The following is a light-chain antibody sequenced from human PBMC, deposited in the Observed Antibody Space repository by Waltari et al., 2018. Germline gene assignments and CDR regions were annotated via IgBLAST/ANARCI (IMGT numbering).Light chain of an antibody. CDR2: DAS. Sequence: EVVMTQSPATLSVSPGEGATVSCRASESVRTNVAWYQQTPGQPPRLIIYDASTRATGIPDRFSGSGSGTEFILSISSLQSEDFAIYYCQQYNKWPPWTFGQGTKVEIK. J-gene: IGKJ1*01. CDR1: ESVRTN. CDR3: QQYNKWPPWT. V-gene: IGKV3D-15*01.